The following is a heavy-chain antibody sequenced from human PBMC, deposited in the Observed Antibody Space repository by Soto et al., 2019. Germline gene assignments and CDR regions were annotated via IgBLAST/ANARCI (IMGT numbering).Heavy chain of an antibody. CDR1: GDSFSGYY. CDR3: ARDAGYYYDSSGPPYYYYYYGMDV. CDR2: INHSGST. J-gene: IGHJ6*02. D-gene: IGHD3-22*01. V-gene: IGHV4-34*01. Sequence: LSLTCPVHGDSFSGYYWSWIRQPPGKGLEWIGEINHSGSTNYNPSLKSRVTISVDTSKNQFSLKLSSVTAADTAVYYCARDAGYYYDSSGPPYYYYYYGMDVWGQGTTVT.